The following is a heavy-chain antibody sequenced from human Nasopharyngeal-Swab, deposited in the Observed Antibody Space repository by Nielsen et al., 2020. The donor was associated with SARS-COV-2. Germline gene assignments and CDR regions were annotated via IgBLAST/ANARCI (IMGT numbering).Heavy chain of an antibody. Sequence: SETLSLTCTVSGGSISSYYWSWIRQPPGGWLGWIGYIYYRGSTNYNPSLKSRVTISVATSKNQFSLKLSSETAADTAVYYCARSEWIQLWSTGRRGMDVWGQGTTVTVSS. J-gene: IGHJ6*02. D-gene: IGHD5-18*01. CDR2: IYYRGST. V-gene: IGHV4-59*13. CDR1: GGSISSYY. CDR3: ARSEWIQLWSTGRRGMDV.